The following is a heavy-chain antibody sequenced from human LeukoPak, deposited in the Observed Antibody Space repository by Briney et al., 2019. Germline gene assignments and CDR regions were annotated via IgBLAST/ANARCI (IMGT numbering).Heavy chain of an antibody. D-gene: IGHD5-24*01. Sequence: SETLSLTCAVSSGSFSSGGYSWSWIRQPPGKGLEWIGYIYQSGSTYYNPSLKSRVTISVDRSKNQFSLKLSSVTAADTAVYYCARDTTHNSYWYFDLWGRGALVTVSS. CDR3: ARDTTHNSYWYFDL. CDR2: IYQSGST. V-gene: IGHV4-30-2*01. J-gene: IGHJ2*01. CDR1: SGSFSSGGYS.